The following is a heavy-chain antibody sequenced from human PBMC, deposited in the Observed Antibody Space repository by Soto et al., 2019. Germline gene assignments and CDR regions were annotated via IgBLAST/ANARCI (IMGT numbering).Heavy chain of an antibody. D-gene: IGHD3-16*01. V-gene: IGHV4-59*08. CDR2: IYYSGST. J-gene: IGHJ3*02. CDR1: GGSIGGYY. CDR3: ARHGYYDYIWGSYSPNDAFDI. Sequence: SETLSLTCTVSGGSIGGYYGSWIRQPPGKGLEWIGYIYYSGSTNYNPSLKSRVTISVDTSKNQFSLKLSSVTAADTAVYYCARHGYYDYIWGSYSPNDAFDIWGQGTMVTVSS.